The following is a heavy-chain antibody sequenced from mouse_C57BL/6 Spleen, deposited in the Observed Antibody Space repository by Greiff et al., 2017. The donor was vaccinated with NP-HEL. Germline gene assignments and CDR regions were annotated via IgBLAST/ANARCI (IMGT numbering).Heavy chain of an antibody. V-gene: IGHV1S81*02. CDR1: GYTFTSYW. CDR2: TNPTNGRT. J-gene: IGHJ2*01. Sequence: VQRVESGAELVKAGASVKMSCKASGYTFTSYWMHWVKQRLGQGLEWFAETNPTNGRTYYNEKFKSKATLTVDKSSSTAYMLLSGPTFEDSAVYYCARIKKIVATYVDYWGQGTTLTVSS. CDR3: ARIKKIVATYVDY. D-gene: IGHD1-1*01.